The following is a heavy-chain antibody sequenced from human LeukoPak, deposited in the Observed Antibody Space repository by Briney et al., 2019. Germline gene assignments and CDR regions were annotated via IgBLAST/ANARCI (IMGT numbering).Heavy chain of an antibody. Sequence: HPGGSLRLSCAASGFTFSSYAMSWVRQAPGKGLEWVSAISGSGGSTYYADSVKGRFTISRDNSKNTLYLQMNSLRAEDTAVYYCAKPSITMVREVITAYDYWGQGTLVTVSS. V-gene: IGHV3-23*01. D-gene: IGHD3-10*01. CDR3: AKPSITMVREVITAYDY. CDR1: GFTFSSYA. CDR2: ISGSGGST. J-gene: IGHJ4*02.